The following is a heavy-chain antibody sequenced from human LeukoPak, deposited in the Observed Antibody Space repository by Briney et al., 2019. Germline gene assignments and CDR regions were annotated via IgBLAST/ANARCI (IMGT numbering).Heavy chain of an antibody. CDR2: INYSGST. V-gene: IGHV4-59*08. Sequence: PSETLSLTCTVSGGSISNYYWSWIRQPPGKGLEWIAFINYSGSTTYNPSLKSRVTISVDTSKNQFSLKLSSVTAADTAVYYCARRMYGSSLDYWGQGTLVTVSS. D-gene: IGHD6-6*01. J-gene: IGHJ4*02. CDR3: ARRMYGSSLDY. CDR1: GGSISNYY.